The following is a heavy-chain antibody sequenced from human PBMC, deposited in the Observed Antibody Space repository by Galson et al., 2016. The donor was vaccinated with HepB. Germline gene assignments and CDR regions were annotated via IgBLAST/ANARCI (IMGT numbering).Heavy chain of an antibody. D-gene: IGHD3-10*01. V-gene: IGHV3-23*01. CDR3: AKDLGYYYDSGSSFFDY. Sequence: SLRLSCAASGFTFSDYAMSWVRQAPGKGLEWVSGVGARGIKTYYADSVKGRFTISRDNSKNTLYLQMNNLRGGDTAVYYCAKDLGYYYDSGSSFFDYWGQGTVVIVS. J-gene: IGHJ4*02. CDR1: GFTFSDYA. CDR2: VGARGIKT.